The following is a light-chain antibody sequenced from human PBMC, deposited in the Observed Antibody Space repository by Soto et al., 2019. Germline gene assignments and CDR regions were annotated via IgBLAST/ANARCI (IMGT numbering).Light chain of an antibody. CDR3: SSYAGSNSYV. Sequence: QSVLTQPPSASGSPGQSVTISCTGSSSDVGGYNYVSWYQQRPGKAPKLIIYEVSTRPSGVPDRFSASKSGNTASLTVSGLQAEDEADYYCSSYAGSNSYVFGTGTKVTVL. CDR1: SSDVGGYNY. V-gene: IGLV2-8*01. J-gene: IGLJ1*01. CDR2: EVS.